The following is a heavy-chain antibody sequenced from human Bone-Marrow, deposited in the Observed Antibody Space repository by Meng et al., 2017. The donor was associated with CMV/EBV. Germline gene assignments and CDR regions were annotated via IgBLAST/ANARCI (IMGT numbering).Heavy chain of an antibody. CDR2: MKNKDGSED. D-gene: IGHD1-1*01. V-gene: IGHV3-7*03. CDR3: ARDNFGRFDS. J-gene: IGHJ5*01. CDR1: GFRLRSYW. Sequence: GESLKISCAASGFRLRSYWMNWVRQAPGKGLEWVAMMKNKDGSEDYYLASVRGRFTISRDNARNSLFLQLNNVRPEDTGVDYGARDNFGRFDSWGQGTVVTVSS.